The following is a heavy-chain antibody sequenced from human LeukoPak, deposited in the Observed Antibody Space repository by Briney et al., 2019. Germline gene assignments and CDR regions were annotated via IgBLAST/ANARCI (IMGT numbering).Heavy chain of an antibody. CDR3: AKDPYGDYGLRGYFDY. CDR2: ISYDGSNK. J-gene: IGHJ4*02. D-gene: IGHD4-17*01. Sequence: GGSLRLSCAASGFAFSNYGMHWVRQAPGKGLEWVAVISYDGSNKYYADSVKGRFTISRDNSKNTLYLQMNSLRAEDTAVYYCAKDPYGDYGLRGYFDYWGQGTLVTVSS. V-gene: IGHV3-30*18. CDR1: GFAFSNYG.